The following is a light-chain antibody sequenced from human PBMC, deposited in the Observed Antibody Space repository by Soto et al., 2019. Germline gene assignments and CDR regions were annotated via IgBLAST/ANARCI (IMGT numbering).Light chain of an antibody. Sequence: DIQMTQSPSSLSASVGERVTITCRASQIISSYLNWYQQKPGKAPKLLIYAASRLHSGVPSRFSGSGSGTDFSLTIVSLQPEDFATYFCQQSFSTPFTFGPGTKVDI. V-gene: IGKV1-39*01. CDR2: AAS. CDR3: QQSFSTPFT. CDR1: QIISSY. J-gene: IGKJ3*01.